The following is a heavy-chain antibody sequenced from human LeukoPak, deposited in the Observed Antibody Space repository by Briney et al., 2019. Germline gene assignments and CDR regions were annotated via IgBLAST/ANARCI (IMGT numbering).Heavy chain of an antibody. CDR1: GYTFTGYY. CDR2: INPNSGGT. V-gene: IGHV1-2*02. CDR3: ARDRESTTADNRWEIDY. J-gene: IGHJ4*02. D-gene: IGHD5/OR15-5a*01. Sequence: ASVKVSCKASGYTFTGYYFHWVRQAPGQGLEWMGWINPNSGGTNYAQKFQARVTMTRDTPISTVYMELSRLTSDDTAVYYCARDRESTTADNRWEIDYWGQGTLVTVSS.